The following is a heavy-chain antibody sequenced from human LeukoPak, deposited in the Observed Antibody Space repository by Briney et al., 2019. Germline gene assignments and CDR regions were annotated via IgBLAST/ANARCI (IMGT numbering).Heavy chain of an antibody. CDR2: IYYSGST. CDR3: ARGRDIVVVVAATRGFDY. Sequence: SETLYLTCKVSGGSISSYYWSWIRQPPGKGLEWIGYIYYSGSTNYNPSLKSRVTISVDTSKNQFSLKLSSVTAADTAVYYCARGRDIVVVVAATRGFDYWGQGTLVTVSS. CDR1: GGSISSYY. V-gene: IGHV4-59*12. J-gene: IGHJ4*02. D-gene: IGHD2-15*01.